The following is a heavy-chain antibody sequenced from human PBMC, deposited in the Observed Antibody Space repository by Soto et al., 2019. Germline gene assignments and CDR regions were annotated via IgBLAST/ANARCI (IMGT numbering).Heavy chain of an antibody. CDR2: IFSNDEK. V-gene: IGHV2-26*01. CDR3: ARIPSYSSSWIAAAGSYWYFDL. J-gene: IGHJ2*01. D-gene: IGHD6-13*01. Sequence: SGPTLVNPTQTLTLTCTFSGFSLSTSGVGVGWIRQPPGKALEWLAHIFSNDEKCYSTSLKSRLTISKDTSKSQVVLTMTNMDPVDTATYYCARIPSYSSSWIAAAGSYWYFDLWGRGTLVTVSS. CDR1: GFSLSTSGVG.